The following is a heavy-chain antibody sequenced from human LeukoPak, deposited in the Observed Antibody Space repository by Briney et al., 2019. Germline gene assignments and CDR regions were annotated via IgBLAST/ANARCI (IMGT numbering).Heavy chain of an antibody. Sequence: KPSETLSLTCTVSGGSISSYYWSWIRQPPGKGLEWIGHIYYSGSTNYNPSLKSRVTISFDTSKNQFSLKLSSVTAADTAVYYCARVGHLAAAGTYDYWGQGTLVTVSS. V-gene: IGHV4-59*08. CDR3: ARVGHLAAAGTYDY. CDR1: GGSISSYY. J-gene: IGHJ4*02. D-gene: IGHD6-13*01. CDR2: IYYSGST.